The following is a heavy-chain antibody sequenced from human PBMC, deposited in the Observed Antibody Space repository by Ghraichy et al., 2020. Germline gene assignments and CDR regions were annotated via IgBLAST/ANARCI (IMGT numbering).Heavy chain of an antibody. CDR1: GDSVSSYY. D-gene: IGHD5-12*01. Sequence: SETLSLTCNVSGDSVSSYYWNWVRQPPGKGLEWIANIHYTETPNYNPSLKSRVTMSLDTSTNQFYLKVTSVTAADTAVYYCLGGGGWLPDFWGQGILVTVSS. J-gene: IGHJ4*02. V-gene: IGHV4-59*02. CDR2: IHYTETP. CDR3: LGGGGWLPDF.